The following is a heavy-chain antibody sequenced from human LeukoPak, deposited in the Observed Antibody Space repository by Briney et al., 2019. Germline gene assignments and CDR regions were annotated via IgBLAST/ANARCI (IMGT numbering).Heavy chain of an antibody. J-gene: IGHJ4*02. Sequence: SETLSLTCTVSDDSITIYYWSWIRQPPGKGLEWIGYIDHTGITNYNPSLKSRVTISVDTSKNQFSLKLSSVTAADTAVYYCARDRDGYNWLDYWGQGTLVTVSS. V-gene: IGHV4-59*01. CDR2: IDHTGIT. D-gene: IGHD5-24*01. CDR1: DDSITIYY. CDR3: ARDRDGYNWLDY.